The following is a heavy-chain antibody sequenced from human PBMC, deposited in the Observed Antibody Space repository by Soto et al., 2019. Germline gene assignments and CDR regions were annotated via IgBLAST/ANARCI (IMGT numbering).Heavy chain of an antibody. CDR1: GGSISSYY. Sequence: SETLSLTCTVSGGSISSYYWSWIRQPPGKGLEWIGYIYYSGSTNYNPSLKSRVTISVDTSKNQFSLRLSSVTAADTAVYYCARFCGGDCYDYVDPRGQGWFDPWGQGTLVTVSS. J-gene: IGHJ5*02. CDR3: ARFCGGDCYDYVDPRGQGWFDP. V-gene: IGHV4-59*08. CDR2: IYYSGST. D-gene: IGHD2-21*01.